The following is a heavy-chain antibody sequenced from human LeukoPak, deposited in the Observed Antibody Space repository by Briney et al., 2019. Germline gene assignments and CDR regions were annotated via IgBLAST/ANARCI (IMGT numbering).Heavy chain of an antibody. CDR3: ASGSSGWYMGSDY. D-gene: IGHD6-19*01. CDR1: GFTFSSYS. Sequence: GSLILSFAASGFTFSSYSMNWVRQAPGKGLEWVSSISSSSSYIYYADSVKGRFTISRDNAKNSLYLQMNSLRAEDTAVYYCASGSSGWYMGSDYWGQGTLVTVSS. J-gene: IGHJ4*02. V-gene: IGHV3-21*01. CDR2: ISSSSSYI.